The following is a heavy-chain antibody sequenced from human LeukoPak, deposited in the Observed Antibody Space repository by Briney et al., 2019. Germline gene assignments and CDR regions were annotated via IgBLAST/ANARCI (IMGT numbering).Heavy chain of an antibody. CDR2: IYTSGST. J-gene: IGHJ6*03. CDR3: ARGGVLRYFDWLLFNYYYYYYMDV. Sequence: SETLSLTCTVSGGSISSGSYYWSWIRQPAGKGLEWIGRIYTSGSTNYNPSLKSRVTISVDTSKNQFSLKLSSVTAADTAVYYCARGGVLRYFDWLLFNYYYYYYMDVWGKGTTVTISS. D-gene: IGHD3-9*01. V-gene: IGHV4-61*02. CDR1: GGSISSGSYY.